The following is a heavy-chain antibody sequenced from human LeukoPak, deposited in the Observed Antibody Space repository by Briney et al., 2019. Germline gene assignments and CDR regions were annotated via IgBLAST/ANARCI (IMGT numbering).Heavy chain of an antibody. CDR2: TDPKRGAT. Sequence: GASVKVSCKASGYTFTDYNIHWVRQAPGQGLEWMGWTDPKRGATKYAQKFEGRVTMTRDTSITTVYMELSSLRFDDTGMYSCARVELTRGEAFDIWGQGTMVTVSS. D-gene: IGHD3-16*01. J-gene: IGHJ3*02. V-gene: IGHV1-2*02. CDR1: GYTFTDYN. CDR3: ARVELTRGEAFDI.